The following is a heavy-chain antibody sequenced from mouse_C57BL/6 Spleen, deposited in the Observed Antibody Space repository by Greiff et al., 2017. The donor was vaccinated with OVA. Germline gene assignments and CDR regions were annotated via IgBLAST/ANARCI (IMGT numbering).Heavy chain of an antibody. CDR3: TREGDYYGSSHYYDY. CDR1: GFTFSSYA. D-gene: IGHD1-1*01. Sequence: EVQGVESGEGLVKPGGSLKLSCAASGFTFSSYAMSWVRQTPEKRLEWVAYISSGGDYIYYADTVKGRFTISRDNARNTLYLQMSSLKSEDTAMYYCTREGDYYGSSHYYDYWGQGTTLTVSS. CDR2: ISSGGDYI. J-gene: IGHJ2*01. V-gene: IGHV5-9-1*02.